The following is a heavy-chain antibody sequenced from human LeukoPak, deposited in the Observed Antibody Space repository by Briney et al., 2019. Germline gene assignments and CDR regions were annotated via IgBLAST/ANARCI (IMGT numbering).Heavy chain of an antibody. Sequence: GGSLRLSCAASGFTLSSYGMHWVRQAPGKGLEWVAVISYDGSNKYYADSVKGRFTISRDNSKNTLYLQMNSLRAEDTAVYYCAKDMSSGWYLGFDYWGQGTLVTVSS. J-gene: IGHJ4*02. CDR1: GFTLSSYG. CDR2: ISYDGSNK. V-gene: IGHV3-30*18. CDR3: AKDMSSGWYLGFDY. D-gene: IGHD6-19*01.